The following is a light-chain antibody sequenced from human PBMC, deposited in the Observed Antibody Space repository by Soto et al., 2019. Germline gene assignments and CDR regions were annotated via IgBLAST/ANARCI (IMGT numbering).Light chain of an antibody. CDR1: QSVGTY. CDR3: QHRAVWPVT. Sequence: EIVLTQSPATLSLSPGERATLSCRASQSVGTYLAWYQQEPGQAPRLFIYDASKRATDIPARFSGSGSGTDFTLTISGLEPEDFAVYYCQHRAVWPVTFGQGTRLEIK. V-gene: IGKV3-11*01. J-gene: IGKJ5*01. CDR2: DAS.